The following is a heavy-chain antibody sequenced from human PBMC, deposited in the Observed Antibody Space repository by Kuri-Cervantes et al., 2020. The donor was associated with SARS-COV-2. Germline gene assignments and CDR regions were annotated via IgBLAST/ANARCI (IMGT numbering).Heavy chain of an antibody. CDR1: GYSLTNFW. V-gene: IGHV5-10-1*01. Sequence: GGSLRLSCKGSGYSLTNFWISWVRQMPGKGLEWMGNIDPRDSYTNYSPSFQGHVTISADKSISTAYLQWSSLRASDTAVYFCARHAQPTGIVVVPAAIYYGMDVWGQGTTVTVSS. CDR3: ARHAQPTGIVVVPAAIYYGMDV. J-gene: IGHJ6*02. D-gene: IGHD2-2*01. CDR2: IDPRDSYT.